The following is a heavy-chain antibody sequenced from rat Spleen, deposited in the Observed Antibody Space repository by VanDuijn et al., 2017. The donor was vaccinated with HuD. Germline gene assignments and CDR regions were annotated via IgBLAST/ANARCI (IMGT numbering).Heavy chain of an antibody. V-gene: IGHV5-29*01. CDR3: ASRVMDA. CDR2: ISYDGSST. Sequence: EVQLVESGGGLVQPGRSLKLSCAASGFTFSNYGMAWVRQAPTKGLEWVATISYDGSSTYYRDSVKGRSTISRDNAKSTLYLQMVSLRSEDTATYYCASRVMDAWSQGASVTVSS. J-gene: IGHJ4*01. CDR1: GFTFSNYG.